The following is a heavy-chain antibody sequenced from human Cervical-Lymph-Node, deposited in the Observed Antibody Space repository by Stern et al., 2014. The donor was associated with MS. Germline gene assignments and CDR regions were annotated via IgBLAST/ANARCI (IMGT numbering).Heavy chain of an antibody. Sequence: VQLVESGGGLVQPGGSLRLSCVGSGFTFRNYAMHWVRQAPGKGLEYFSAITSDGVSTYYAKFVKGRFTISRDNAKNTLYLQMGRLRGDDMAVYYCARGSRWGQGTLVTVSS. CDR3: ARGSR. V-gene: IGHV3-64*01. CDR1: GFTFRNYA. CDR2: ITSDGVST. J-gene: IGHJ4*02.